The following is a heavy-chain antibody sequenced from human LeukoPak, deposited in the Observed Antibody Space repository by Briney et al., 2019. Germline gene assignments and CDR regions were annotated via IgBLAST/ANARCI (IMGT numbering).Heavy chain of an antibody. J-gene: IGHJ5*02. D-gene: IGHD3-10*01. CDR3: ARRITMVRGVDNNWFDP. CDR1: GYSFTSYW. CDR2: IYPGDSDT. V-gene: IGHV5-51*01. Sequence: GESLKISCKGSGYSFTSYWIGWVRQMPGKGLEWMGIIYPGDSDTRYSPSLQGQDTISADKSISTAYLQWSSLKASDTAMYYCARRITMVRGVDNNWFDPWGQGTLVTVSS.